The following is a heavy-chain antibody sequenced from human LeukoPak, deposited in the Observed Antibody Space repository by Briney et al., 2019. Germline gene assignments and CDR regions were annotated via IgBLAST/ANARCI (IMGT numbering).Heavy chain of an antibody. D-gene: IGHD5-18*01. Sequence: PGGSLRLSCAGTGFTFNNYAMHWVRQAPGEGLEWVAVISRDGTDQFYADSVKGRLTTSRDNSQSTLYLYMNSLTTEDTALYYCARHLSGITGYTYGRGIDYWGQGTLVTVSS. CDR2: ISRDGTDQ. V-gene: IGHV3-30*04. CDR3: ARHLSGITGYTYGRGIDY. CDR1: GFTFNNYA. J-gene: IGHJ4*02.